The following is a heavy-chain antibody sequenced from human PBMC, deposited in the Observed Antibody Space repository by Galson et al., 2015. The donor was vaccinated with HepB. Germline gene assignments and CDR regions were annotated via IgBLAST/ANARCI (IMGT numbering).Heavy chain of an antibody. CDR1: GFTFSSYA. J-gene: IGHJ3*02. D-gene: IGHD3-22*01. CDR2: ISYDGSNK. CDR3: ARGERGYYYDSSGTPFDAFDI. V-gene: IGHV3-30-3*01. Sequence: SLRLSCAASGFTFSSYAMHWVRQAPGKGLEWVAVISYDGSNKYYADSVKGRFTISRDNSKNTLYLQMNSLRAEDTAVYYCARGERGYYYDSSGTPFDAFDIWGQGTMVTVSS.